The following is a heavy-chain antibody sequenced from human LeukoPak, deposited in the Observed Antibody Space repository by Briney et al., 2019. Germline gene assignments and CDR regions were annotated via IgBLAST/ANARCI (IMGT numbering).Heavy chain of an antibody. CDR2: ISAYNGNT. J-gene: IGHJ3*02. V-gene: IGHV1-18*01. Sequence: GASVKVSCKASGYTFTSYGISWVRQAPGQGLEWMGWISAYNGNTNYAQKLQGRVTMTTDTSTSTAYMELRSLRSDDTAVYYCARDLMVRGVIGVFDIWGQGTMVTVSS. CDR3: ARDLMVRGVIGVFDI. CDR1: GYTFTSYG. D-gene: IGHD3-10*01.